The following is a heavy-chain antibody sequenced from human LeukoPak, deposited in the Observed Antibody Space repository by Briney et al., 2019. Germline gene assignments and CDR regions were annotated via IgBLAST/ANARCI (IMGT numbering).Heavy chain of an antibody. D-gene: IGHD1-26*01. Sequence: GASVKVSCKASGYTFTSYGISWVRQTPGQGLEWMGIINPSGGRTSYAQKLQGRVTMTRDMSTSTVYMELSSLISEDTAVYYCARGDGEGATIYAFDIWGQGTMVTVSS. V-gene: IGHV1-46*01. CDR1: GYTFTSYG. CDR2: INPSGGRT. J-gene: IGHJ3*02. CDR3: ARGDGEGATIYAFDI.